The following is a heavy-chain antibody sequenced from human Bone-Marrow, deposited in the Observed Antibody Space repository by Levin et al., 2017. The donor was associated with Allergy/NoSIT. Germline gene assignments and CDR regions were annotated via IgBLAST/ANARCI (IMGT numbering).Heavy chain of an antibody. Sequence: GESLKISCAASGFTFSSYWMHWVRQAPGKGLVWVSRINSDGSSTSYADSVKGRFTISRDNAKNTLYLQMNSLRAEDTAVYYCARGAWIQLWLPEYPFDYWGQGTLVTVSS. D-gene: IGHD5-18*01. CDR1: GFTFSSYW. CDR2: INSDGSST. CDR3: ARGAWIQLWLPEYPFDY. V-gene: IGHV3-74*01. J-gene: IGHJ4*02.